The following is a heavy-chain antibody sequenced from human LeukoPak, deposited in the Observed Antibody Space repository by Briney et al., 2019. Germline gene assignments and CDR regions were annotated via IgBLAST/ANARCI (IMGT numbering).Heavy chain of an antibody. Sequence: PSETLSLTCAVYGGSFSGYYWSWIRQPPGKGLEWIGEINHSGSTNYNPSLKSRVTISVDTSKNQFSLKLSSVTAADTAVYYCARETIVLLWFGELHYFDYWGQGTLVTVSS. CDR3: ARETIVLLWFGELHYFDY. J-gene: IGHJ4*02. D-gene: IGHD3-10*01. CDR1: GGSFSGYY. V-gene: IGHV4-34*01. CDR2: INHSGST.